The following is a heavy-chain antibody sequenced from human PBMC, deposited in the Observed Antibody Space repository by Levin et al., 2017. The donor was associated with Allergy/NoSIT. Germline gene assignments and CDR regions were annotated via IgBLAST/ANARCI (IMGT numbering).Heavy chain of an antibody. CDR3: ARVLCSGGSCYDWYFDY. CDR1: GYTFTSYD. D-gene: IGHD2-15*01. V-gene: IGHV1-8*01. J-gene: IGHJ4*02. Sequence: GESLKISCKASGYTFTSYDINWVRQATGQGLEWMGWMNPNSGNTGYAQKFQGRVTMTRNTSISTAYMELSSLRSEDTAVYYCARVLCSGGSCYDWYFDYWGLGTLVTVSS. CDR2: MNPNSGNT.